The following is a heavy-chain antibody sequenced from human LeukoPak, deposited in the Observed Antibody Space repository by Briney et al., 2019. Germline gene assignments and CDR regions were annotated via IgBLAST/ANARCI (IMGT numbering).Heavy chain of an antibody. CDR2: IYYSGST. V-gene: IGHV4-39*07. J-gene: IGHJ4*02. D-gene: IGHD3-9*01. Sequence: SGTLSLTCTVSGGSISSSSYYWGWIRQPPGKGLEWIGSIYYSGSTYYNPSLKSRVTISVDTSKNQFSLKLSSVTAADTAVYYCARSTVRPILTGYWGYWGQGTLVTVSS. CDR1: GGSISSSSYY. CDR3: ARSTVRPILTGYWGY.